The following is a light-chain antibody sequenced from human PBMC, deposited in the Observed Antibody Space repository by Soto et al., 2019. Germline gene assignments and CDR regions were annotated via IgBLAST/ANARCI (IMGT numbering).Light chain of an antibody. CDR2: EVS. CDR3: SSYTTSSNYV. CDR1: SSDVGSYNF. V-gene: IGLV2-14*01. J-gene: IGLJ1*01. Sequence: QSALTQPASESGSPGQSITISCTGTSSDVGSYNFVSWYQQLPGKAPKLMIYEVSNRPSGVSNRFSGSKSGNTASLTISGLQAEDEADYYCSSYTTSSNYVFGSGTKVTVL.